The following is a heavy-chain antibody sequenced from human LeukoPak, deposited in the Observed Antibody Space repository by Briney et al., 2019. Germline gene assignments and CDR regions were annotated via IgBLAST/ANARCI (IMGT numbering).Heavy chain of an antibody. J-gene: IGHJ4*02. V-gene: IGHV3-7*03. CDR2: IKQDGNEK. Sequence: GGSLRLSCAASGFSFSSWWMSWVRQAPGKGLEWVANIKQDGNEKYYVDSVKGRFTNSRDNDKNSLYLQMNSLRAEDTAVYYCVREDRSCYYYWGQGTLVTVSS. D-gene: IGHD2-15*01. CDR3: VREDRSCYYY. CDR1: GFSFSSWW.